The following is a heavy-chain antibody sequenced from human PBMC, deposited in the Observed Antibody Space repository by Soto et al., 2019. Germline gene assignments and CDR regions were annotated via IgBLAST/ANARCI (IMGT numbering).Heavy chain of an antibody. D-gene: IGHD3-22*01. CDR1: GFTFSSYW. Sequence: PGGSLRLSCAASGFTFSSYWMTWVRQAPGKGLEWVANINQDGREKYYVDSVKGRFTISRDNAKNSLSLQMNSLRAEDSAVYYCARSPGEYFYHSSDYYEVWYFDLWGRGSLVTVSS. CDR2: INQDGREK. J-gene: IGHJ2*01. CDR3: ARSPGEYFYHSSDYYEVWYFDL. V-gene: IGHV3-7*01.